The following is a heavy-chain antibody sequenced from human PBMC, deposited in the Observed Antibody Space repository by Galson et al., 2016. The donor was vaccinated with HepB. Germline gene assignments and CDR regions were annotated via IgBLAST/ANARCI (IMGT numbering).Heavy chain of an antibody. V-gene: IGHV3-30*18. Sequence: SLRLSCAASGFSFSNYGMHWARQAPGKGLEWVAVISYDGSQKYYADSVKGRFTISRDNSKSTRYLRMSSLRAEDTAVYYCAKDLRSSYDWGDYWGQGTLVTVSS. J-gene: IGHJ4*02. CDR3: AKDLRSSYDWGDY. D-gene: IGHD3-16*01. CDR1: GFSFSNYG. CDR2: ISYDGSQK.